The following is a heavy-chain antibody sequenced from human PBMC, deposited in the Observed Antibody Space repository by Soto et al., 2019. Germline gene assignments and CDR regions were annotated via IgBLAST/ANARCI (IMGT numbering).Heavy chain of an antibody. CDR2: IYYSGTT. D-gene: IGHD2-2*01. J-gene: IGHJ3*02. Sequence: SETLSLTCTVSSGSIGTYFWSWIRQPPGKGLEWIGYIYYSGTTNYNPSLKSRVTIFLDTSKNQFSLRLSSVTAADTAVYYCARGRGGTYAAFDIWGQGTLVTVSS. CDR3: ARGRGGTYAAFDI. V-gene: IGHV4-59*01. CDR1: SGSIGTYF.